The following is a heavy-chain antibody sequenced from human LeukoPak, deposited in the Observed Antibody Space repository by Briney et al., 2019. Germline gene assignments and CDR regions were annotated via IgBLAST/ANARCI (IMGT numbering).Heavy chain of an antibody. CDR2: ISGSGGST. J-gene: IGHJ4*02. D-gene: IGHD6-19*01. V-gene: IGHV3-23*01. CDR1: GFTFSSYA. CDR3: AKEGSGWYRGELAD. Sequence: GGSLRLSCAASGFTFSSYAMSWVRQAPGKGLEWVSAISGSGGSTYYADSVKGRFTISRDNSKNTLYLQMISLRADDTAVYYCAKEGSGWYRGELADWGQGTLVTVSS.